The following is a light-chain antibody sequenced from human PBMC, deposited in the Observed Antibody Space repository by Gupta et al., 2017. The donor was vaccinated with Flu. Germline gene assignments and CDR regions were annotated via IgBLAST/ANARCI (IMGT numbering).Light chain of an antibody. CDR3: QQDYTWPR. Sequence: EIVVTQSPATLSVSPGEGVTLQCRASESVSSNLAWYQQKLGQAPRLLIYGASNRATGIPARFSGSGYETEFTLSSSSRQSEDFAVYYWQQDYTWPRFGQGTRVEIK. CDR1: ESVSSN. J-gene: IGKJ1*01. CDR2: GAS. V-gene: IGKV3-15*01.